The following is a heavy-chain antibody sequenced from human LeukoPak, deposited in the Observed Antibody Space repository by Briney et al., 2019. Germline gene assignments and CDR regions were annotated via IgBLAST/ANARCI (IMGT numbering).Heavy chain of an antibody. J-gene: IGHJ4*02. CDR3: ARVGIVVVPAAITYDY. CDR2: ISAYNGNT. D-gene: IGHD2-2*03. CDR1: GYTFTSYG. Sequence: ASVKVSCKASGYTFTSYGISWVRQAPGQGLEWMGWISAYNGNTNYAQKLQGRVTMTTDTSTSTAYMELRSLRSGDTAVYYCARVGIVVVPAAITYDYWGQGTLVTVSS. V-gene: IGHV1-18*01.